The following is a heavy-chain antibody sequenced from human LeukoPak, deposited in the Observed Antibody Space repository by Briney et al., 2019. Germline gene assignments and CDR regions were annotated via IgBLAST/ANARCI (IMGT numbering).Heavy chain of an antibody. CDR3: AKRITIFGVADY. D-gene: IGHD3-3*01. CDR1: GFTFSSYG. J-gene: IGHJ4*02. V-gene: IGHV3-30*18. Sequence: GGSLRLSCAASGFTFSSYGMHWVCQAPGKGLEWVAVISYDGSNKYYADSVKGRFTISRDNSKNTLYLQMNSLRAEDTAVYYCAKRITIFGVADYWGQGTLVTVSS. CDR2: ISYDGSNK.